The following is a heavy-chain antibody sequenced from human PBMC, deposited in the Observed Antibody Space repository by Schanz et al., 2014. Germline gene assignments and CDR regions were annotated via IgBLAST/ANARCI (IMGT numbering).Heavy chain of an antibody. CDR2: ISGDHRNT. D-gene: IGHD6-13*01. Sequence: EVQLLESGGGLVQPGGSLRLSCAASGFTFSTHAMSWVRQAPGKGLEWVSSISGDHRNTFYADSVKGRFTISRDNSKNTLYLQMNSLKIEDTAVYYCATASSPVREAGAGSSFHLWGQGTLVTVSP. V-gene: IGHV3-23*01. CDR1: GFTFSTHA. J-gene: IGHJ5*02. CDR3: ATASSPVREAGAGSSFHL.